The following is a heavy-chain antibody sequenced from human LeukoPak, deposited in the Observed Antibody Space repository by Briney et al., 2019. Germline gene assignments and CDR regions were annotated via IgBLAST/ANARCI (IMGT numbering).Heavy chain of an antibody. V-gene: IGHV3-74*01. J-gene: IGHJ5*02. CDR1: GFTFSSYW. CDR3: ARDYVSGSFGP. Sequence: SGGSLRLSCAASGFTFSSYWMHWVRQAPAKGLVWVSRINSDGSSTRYADSVKGRFTISRDNAKNTVYLQMNSLRAEDTAVYYCARDYVSGSFGPWGQGTLVTVSS. D-gene: IGHD3-10*01. CDR2: INSDGSST.